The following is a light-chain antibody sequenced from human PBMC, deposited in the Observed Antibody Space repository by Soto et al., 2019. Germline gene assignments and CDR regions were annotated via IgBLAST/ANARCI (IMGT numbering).Light chain of an antibody. Sequence: DIVVTQSTLSLPGTPGEPASISFRSSQSLLTSDGKTYLYWYLQKPGQSPQLLIYEVSSRFSGVPDRFSGSGSGTDFTLKIRRVEDEDVGVYYCMQGIQLASGGGTKVDI. CDR3: MQGIQLA. CDR1: QSLLTSDGKTY. CDR2: EVS. V-gene: IGKV2-29*03. J-gene: IGKJ4*02.